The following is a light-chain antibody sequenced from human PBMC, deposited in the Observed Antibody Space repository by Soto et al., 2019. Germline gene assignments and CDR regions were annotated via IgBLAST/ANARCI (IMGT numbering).Light chain of an antibody. CDR2: DAS. J-gene: IGKJ1*01. V-gene: IGKV1-5*01. CDR1: QSISTY. Sequence: DIQMTQSPSTVSASVGDRLTITCRASQSISTYLAWYQQKPGKAPNLLIYDASSFEGGVPPRFSGSGSGTEFTLTINSLQPDDSATDYCQQYNSLHVAFGQGTKVEIK. CDR3: QQYNSLHVA.